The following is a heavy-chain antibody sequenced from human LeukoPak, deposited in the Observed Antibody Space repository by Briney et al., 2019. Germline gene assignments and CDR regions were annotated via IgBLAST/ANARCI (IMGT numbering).Heavy chain of an antibody. V-gene: IGHV3-30*02. D-gene: IGHD5-12*01. CDR3: ARALVVDYSGYDFAFDY. CDR2: IRYDGSNK. CDR1: GFTFSSYG. Sequence: PGGSLRLSCAASGFTFSSYGMHWVRQAPGKGLEWVAFIRYDGSNKYYADSVKGRFTISRDNSKNTLYLQMNSLRAEDTAVYYCARALVVDYSGYDFAFDYWGQGTLVTVSS. J-gene: IGHJ4*02.